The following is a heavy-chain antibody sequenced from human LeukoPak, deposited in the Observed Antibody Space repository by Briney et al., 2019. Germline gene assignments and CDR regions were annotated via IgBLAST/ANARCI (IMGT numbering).Heavy chain of an antibody. J-gene: IGHJ4*02. CDR1: GFTFSTYS. CDR2: ISSSSTYI. V-gene: IGHV3-21*01. Sequence: GGSLRLSCAASGFTFSTYSMNWVRQAPGRGLRWVSSISSSSTYIYFADSVKGRFTISRDNAKNSLFLQMNSLRAEDTAVYYCARFALKTPPTDWGQGTLVTVSS. CDR3: ARFALKTPPTD.